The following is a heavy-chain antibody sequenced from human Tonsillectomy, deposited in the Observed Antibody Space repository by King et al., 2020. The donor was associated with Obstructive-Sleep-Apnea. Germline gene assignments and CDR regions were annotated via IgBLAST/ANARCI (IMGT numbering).Heavy chain of an antibody. D-gene: IGHD4-23*01. V-gene: IGHV4-59*01. CDR1: GGSIGSYY. J-gene: IGHJ4*02. CDR2: IHYRGST. CDR3: ARGEAYTVVRGPFDS. Sequence: VQLQESGPGLVKPSETLSLTCTVSGGSIGSYYWSWIRQPPGKRLEWIGYIHYRGSTNYNPSLQSRLTISVDTSKNQFSLKLTSVTAADTAVYYCARGEAYTVVRGPFDSWGQGTLVTVSS.